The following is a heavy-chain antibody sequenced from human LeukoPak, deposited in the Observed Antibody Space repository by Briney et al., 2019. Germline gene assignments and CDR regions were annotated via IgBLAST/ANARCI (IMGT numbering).Heavy chain of an antibody. CDR1: GFTFSNAW. CDR3: ARDLSGVTGYTYGRGIDY. V-gene: IGHV3-7*01. CDR2: IKKDGIEK. J-gene: IGHJ4*02. D-gene: IGHD5-18*01. Sequence: PGGSLRLSCAASGFTFSNAWMSWVRQAPGKGLEWVANIKKDGIEKYYVDSVKGRFTISRDNAKTSLYLQMNSLRAEDTAVYYCARDLSGVTGYTYGRGIDYWGQGTLVTVSS.